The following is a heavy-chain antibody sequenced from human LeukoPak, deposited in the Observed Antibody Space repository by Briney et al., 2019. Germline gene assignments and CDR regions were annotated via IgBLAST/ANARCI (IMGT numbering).Heavy chain of an antibody. CDR3: ARDRGYSSGWYSGQDY. V-gene: IGHV4-38-2*02. CDR1: GYSISSGYY. CDR2: IYHSGST. D-gene: IGHD6-19*01. J-gene: IGHJ4*02. Sequence: SETLFLTCTVPGYSISSGYYGGWIRQPPGKGLEWIGSIYHSGSTYSNPSLKSRVTISVDTSKNQFSLKPSSVTAADTAVYYCARDRGYSSGWYSGQDYWGQGTLVTVSS.